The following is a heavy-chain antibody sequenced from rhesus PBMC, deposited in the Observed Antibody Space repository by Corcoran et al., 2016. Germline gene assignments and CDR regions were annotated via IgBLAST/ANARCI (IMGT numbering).Heavy chain of an antibody. V-gene: IGHV1-200*01. CDR2: INPSNGNT. CDR1: GYTFTSYS. Sequence: QVQLVQSGAEVKKPGASVQLSCKASGYTFTSYSINWVRQAPGQGFEWRGRINPSNGNTGYPQKFQGRVTRTRDPSTSTAYMELSSLRSEDTAVYYCARGRSYGFDSWGQGVVVTVSS. J-gene: IGHJ6*01. CDR3: ARGRSYGFDS.